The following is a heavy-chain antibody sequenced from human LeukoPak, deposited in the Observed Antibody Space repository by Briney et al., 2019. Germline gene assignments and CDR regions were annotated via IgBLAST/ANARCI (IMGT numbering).Heavy chain of an antibody. J-gene: IGHJ4*02. V-gene: IGHV3-33*06. Sequence: PGRSARLSCAASGFTFSSYGMHWVHQAPGKGLEGVAVIWYDGSNKYYADSVKGRFTISRGNSKNTLYLQMNSLRAEDTAVYYCAKGGSGYSGYDLLDYWGQGTLVTVSS. CDR1: GFTFSSYG. CDR3: AKGGSGYSGYDLLDY. CDR2: IWYDGSNK. D-gene: IGHD5-12*01.